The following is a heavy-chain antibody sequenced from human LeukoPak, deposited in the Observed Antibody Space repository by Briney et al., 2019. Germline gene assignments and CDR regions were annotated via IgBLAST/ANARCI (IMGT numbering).Heavy chain of an antibody. CDR1: GFTFDDYA. D-gene: IGHD3-10*01. V-gene: IGHV3-9*01. CDR2: ISWNSGSI. CDR3: AFPGGY. J-gene: IGHJ4*02. Sequence: PGESLRLSCAASGFTFDDYAMHWVRQAPGKGLEWVSGISWNSGSIGYADSVKGRFTISRDNAKNSLYLQMNSLRAEDTALYYCAFPGGYWGQGTLVTVS.